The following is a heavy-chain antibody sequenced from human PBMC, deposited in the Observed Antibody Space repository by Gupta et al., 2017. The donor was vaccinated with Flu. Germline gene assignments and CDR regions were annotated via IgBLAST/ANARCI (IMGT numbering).Heavy chain of an antibody. CDR1: GYTFTSYD. Sequence: GQLVQSGAVVKKPGASVNVSCKASGYTFTSYDINWVRQATGQGLEWMGWMNPNSGKTGYAQKFQGRVTMTRDTSISTTYMELSSLTSEDTAVYYCARRWTDRYYYYLDVWGKGTTVTVSS. V-gene: IGHV1-8*01. D-gene: IGHD1-1*01. CDR2: MNPNSGKT. CDR3: ARRWTDRYYYYLDV. J-gene: IGHJ6*03.